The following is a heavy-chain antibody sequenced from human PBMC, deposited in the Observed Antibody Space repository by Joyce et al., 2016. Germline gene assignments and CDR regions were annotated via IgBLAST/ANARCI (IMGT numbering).Heavy chain of an antibody. CDR2: IYYSGTT. J-gene: IGHJ4*02. V-gene: IGHV4-30-4*01. CDR1: GDSITSGDYY. Sequence: QVQLQGSGPGLVKPSQTLSLTCTVSGDSITSGDYYWRWTRQPPGKGLEWIGYIYYSGTTYYNPSLKSRVTISLDTSKNQFSLSVTSVTAADAAVYYCGRVTRIDGYYNFDYWGQGTLVTVSS. D-gene: IGHD3-22*01. CDR3: GRVTRIDGYYNFDY.